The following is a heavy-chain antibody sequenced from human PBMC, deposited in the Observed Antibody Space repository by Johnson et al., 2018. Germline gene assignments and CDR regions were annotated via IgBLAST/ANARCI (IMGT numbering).Heavy chain of an antibody. V-gene: IGHV3-9*01. CDR3: ARDRVSYFDAFDI. D-gene: IGHD2-8*01. CDR2: ISWNSGSI. Sequence: VQSGRSLRLSCAASGFTFDDYAMHWVRQAPGKGLEWVSGISWNSGSIGYADSVKGLFTISRDNAKNSLYLQMNRLGAEDTAVYYWARDRVSYFDAFDIWGKGTMVTVSS. CDR1: GFTFDDYA. J-gene: IGHJ3*02.